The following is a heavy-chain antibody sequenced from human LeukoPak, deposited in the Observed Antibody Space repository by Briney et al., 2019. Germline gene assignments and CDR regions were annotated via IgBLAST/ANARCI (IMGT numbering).Heavy chain of an antibody. Sequence: RSSETLSLTCTVSGGSISSYYWSWIRQPQGKGLEWIGYIYYSGSTNYNPSLKSRVTISVDTSKNQFSLKLSSVTAADTAVYYCARSEMYYYDSSGYYPKYFQHWGQGTLVTVSS. D-gene: IGHD3-22*01. V-gene: IGHV4-59*01. J-gene: IGHJ1*01. CDR2: IYYSGST. CDR3: ARSEMYYYDSSGYYPKYFQH. CDR1: GGSISSYY.